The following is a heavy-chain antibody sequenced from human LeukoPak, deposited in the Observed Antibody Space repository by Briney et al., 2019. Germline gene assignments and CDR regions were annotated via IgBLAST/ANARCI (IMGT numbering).Heavy chain of an antibody. V-gene: IGHV3-53*05. Sequence: GGSLRLSCAASGFTVSSNYMSWVRQAPGKGLEWVSVIYSGGSTYYADSVRGRFTISRDNSKNTLYLQMNSLRAEDTAAYYCASPKGGDRYCSGGSCYPYAFDIWGQGTMVTVSS. CDR1: GFTVSSNY. J-gene: IGHJ3*02. CDR2: IYSGGST. D-gene: IGHD2-15*01. CDR3: ASPKGGDRYCSGGSCYPYAFDI.